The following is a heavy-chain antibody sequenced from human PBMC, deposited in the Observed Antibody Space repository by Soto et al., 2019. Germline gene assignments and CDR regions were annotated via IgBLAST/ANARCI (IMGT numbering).Heavy chain of an antibody. CDR2: ISGGGSTT. CDR1: GFMFGSYA. D-gene: IGHD6-19*01. V-gene: IGHV3-23*01. J-gene: IGHJ5*01. CDR3: AKARKYSSPYDS. Sequence: PGGSLRLSCATSGFMFGSYAMNWVRQAPGKGLEWVSVISGGGSTTNYADSVRGRFTTSRDSSTDTVYLQMYSLRVEDTAVYYCAKARKYSSPYDSWGHGTLVTVSS.